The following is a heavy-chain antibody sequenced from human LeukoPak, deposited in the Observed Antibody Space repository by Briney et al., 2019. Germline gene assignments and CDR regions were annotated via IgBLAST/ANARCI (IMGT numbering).Heavy chain of an antibody. D-gene: IGHD3-22*01. Sequence: PGRSLRLSCAASGFTFDDYAMHWVRQAPGKGLEWVSGISWNSGSIGYADSVKGRFTISRDNAKNSLYLQMNSLRAEDMALYYCAKGSYDSSGYYNFDYWGQGTLSPSPQ. V-gene: IGHV3-9*03. J-gene: IGHJ4*02. CDR1: GFTFDDYA. CDR3: AKGSYDSSGYYNFDY. CDR2: ISWNSGSI.